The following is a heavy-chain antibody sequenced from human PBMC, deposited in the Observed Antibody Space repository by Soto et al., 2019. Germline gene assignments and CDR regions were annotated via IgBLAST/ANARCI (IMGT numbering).Heavy chain of an antibody. CDR1: GGTFSSYA. CDR2: IIPIFGTA. CDR3: ARGSDYDSSGYYYSWFDP. Sequence: QVQLVQSGAEVKKPGSSVKVSCKASGGTFSSYAISWVRQAPGQGLEWMGGIIPIFGTANYAQKFQGRVTITADESTSTAYMALSSLRSEDTAVYYCARGSDYDSSGYYYSWFDPGGQGTLVTVSS. J-gene: IGHJ5*02. D-gene: IGHD3-22*01. V-gene: IGHV1-69*12.